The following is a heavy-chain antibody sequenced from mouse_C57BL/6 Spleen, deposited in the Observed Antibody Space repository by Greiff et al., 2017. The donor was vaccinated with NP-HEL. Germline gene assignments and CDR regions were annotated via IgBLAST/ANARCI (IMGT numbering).Heavy chain of an antibody. CDR2: IYPGSGST. Sequence: VQLQQSGAELVKPGASVKMSCKASGYTFTSYWITWVKQRPGQGLEWIGDIYPGSGSTNYNEKFKSKATLTVDTSSSTAYMQLSSLTSEDSAVYYCARTYDDDQAWFAYWGQGTLVTVSA. V-gene: IGHV1-55*01. CDR3: ARTYDDDQAWFAY. D-gene: IGHD2-4*01. J-gene: IGHJ3*01. CDR1: GYTFTSYW.